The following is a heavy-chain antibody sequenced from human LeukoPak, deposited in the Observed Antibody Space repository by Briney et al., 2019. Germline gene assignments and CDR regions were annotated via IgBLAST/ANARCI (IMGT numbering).Heavy chain of an antibody. CDR1: GNSFTSYW. CDR2: IYPGDSDT. CDR3: ARHQYSGTYYNAFDI. D-gene: IGHD1-26*01. Sequence: GGALKFSCMGSGNSFTSYWIGWVRPTPGEGLEGMGIIYPGDSDTRYSPSYQDQVTISADKSIGTAYLQWSSLKASDTAMEYCARHQYSGTYYNAFDIWGQGTLVTVSS. V-gene: IGHV5-51*01. J-gene: IGHJ3*02.